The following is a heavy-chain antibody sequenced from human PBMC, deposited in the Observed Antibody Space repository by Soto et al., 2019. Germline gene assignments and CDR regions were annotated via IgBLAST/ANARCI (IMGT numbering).Heavy chain of an antibody. Sequence: ACVTVSCRASGGTFSSYGISWVRQAHGPGLEWMGWISAYNGNTNYAQKLQGRVTMTTDTSTSTAYMELRSLRSDDTAVYYCAREVGIAVAGTWDYWGQGTLVTVSA. CDR1: GGTFSSYG. CDR3: AREVGIAVAGTWDY. V-gene: IGHV1-18*01. D-gene: IGHD6-19*01. J-gene: IGHJ4*02. CDR2: ISAYNGNT.